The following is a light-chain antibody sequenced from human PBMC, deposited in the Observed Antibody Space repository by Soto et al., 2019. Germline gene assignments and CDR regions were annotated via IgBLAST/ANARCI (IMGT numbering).Light chain of an antibody. CDR2: EVT. V-gene: IGLV2-8*01. CDR3: SSYAGNNNYV. Sequence: QSALTQPPSASGSPGQSVTFSCTGTSSDIGDYNYVSWYQQHPGKAPKLMIYEVTKRPSGVPDRFSGSKSGNAASLTVSGLQADDEAASYCSSYAGNNNYVFGTGTKVTVL. CDR1: SSDIGDYNY. J-gene: IGLJ1*01.